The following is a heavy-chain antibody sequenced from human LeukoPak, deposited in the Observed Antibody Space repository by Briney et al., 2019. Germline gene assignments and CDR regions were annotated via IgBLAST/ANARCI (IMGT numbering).Heavy chain of an antibody. V-gene: IGHV3-23*01. CDR1: GFTLSNYG. Sequence: PGGSLRLSCVASGFTLSNYGMSWVRQAPGKGLEWVSSLSDNGDIAFYADSVKGRFTISRDTSKNTLYLQMDSLRAEDTAVYYCASGDTTGYSGDAFNIWGQGTMVTVSS. J-gene: IGHJ3*02. CDR3: ASGDTTGYSGDAFNI. CDR2: LSDNGDIA. D-gene: IGHD3-22*01.